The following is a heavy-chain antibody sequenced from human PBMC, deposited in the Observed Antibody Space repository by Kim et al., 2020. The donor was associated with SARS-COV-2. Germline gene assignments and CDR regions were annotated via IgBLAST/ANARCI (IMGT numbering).Heavy chain of an antibody. Sequence: GGSLRLSCAASGFTFSSYWMSWVRQAPGKGLEWVANIKQDGSEKYYVDSVKGRFTISRDNAKNSLYLQMNSLRAEDTAVYYCARDSKWTYCSSTSSCMDVRGQGTTVTVSS. J-gene: IGHJ6*02. V-gene: IGHV3-7*03. CDR2: IKQDGSEK. CDR1: GFTFSSYW. CDR3: ARDSKWTYCSSTSSCMDV. D-gene: IGHD2-2*01.